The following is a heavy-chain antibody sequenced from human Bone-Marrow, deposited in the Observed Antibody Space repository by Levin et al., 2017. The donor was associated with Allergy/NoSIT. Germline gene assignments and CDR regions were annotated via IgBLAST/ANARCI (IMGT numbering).Heavy chain of an antibody. Sequence: GGSLRLSCKGSGYSFTSYWIGWVRQMPGKGLEWMGIIYPGDSDTRYSPSFQGQVTISADKSISTAYLQWSSLKASDTAMYYCARGFLWFRELFQPSAFDIWGQGTMVTVSS. CDR3: ARGFLWFRELFQPSAFDI. CDR1: GYSFTSYW. CDR2: IYPGDSDT. D-gene: IGHD3-10*01. V-gene: IGHV5-51*01. J-gene: IGHJ3*02.